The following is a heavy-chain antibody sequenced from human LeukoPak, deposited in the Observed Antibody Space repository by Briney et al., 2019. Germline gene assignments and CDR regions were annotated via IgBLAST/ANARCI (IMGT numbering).Heavy chain of an antibody. V-gene: IGHV4-59*01. CDR2: IYYSGGT. J-gene: IGHJ3*02. CDR3: ARDPGSPFDI. D-gene: IGHD3-10*01. Sequence: XWSWIRXPPGKGLEWIGYIYYSGGTNYNPSLKSRVTISVDTSKNQFPLKLSSVTAADTAVYYCARDPGSPFDIWGQRTMVTVSS. CDR1: X.